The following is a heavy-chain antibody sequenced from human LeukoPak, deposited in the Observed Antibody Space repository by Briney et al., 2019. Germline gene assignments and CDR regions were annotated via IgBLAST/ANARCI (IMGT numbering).Heavy chain of an antibody. D-gene: IGHD2-15*01. CDR2: IYYSGST. V-gene: IGHV4-61*08. Sequence: SETLSLTCTVSGDSISSDDYYWSWIRQPPGKGLEWIGYIYYSGSTNYNPSLKSRVTISVDTSKNQFSLKLSSVTAADTAVYYCARDWVRECSGGSCYFENWFDPWGQGTLVTVSS. J-gene: IGHJ5*02. CDR3: ARDWVRECSGGSCYFENWFDP. CDR1: GDSISSDDYY.